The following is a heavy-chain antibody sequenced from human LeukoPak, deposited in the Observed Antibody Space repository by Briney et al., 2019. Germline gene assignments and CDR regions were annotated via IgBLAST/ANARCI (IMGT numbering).Heavy chain of an antibody. Sequence: PGGSLRLSCVASGFAFTDYGMMWVRQAPGKGLVWVSYINNDGRSTTYADSVKGRFTISRDNAKNTLHLQMNSLRDGDTAMYYCARNYNRMSYWGQGTRVIVSS. CDR3: ARNYNRMSY. V-gene: IGHV3-74*01. CDR2: INNDGRST. D-gene: IGHD3-10*01. J-gene: IGHJ4*02. CDR1: GFAFTDYG.